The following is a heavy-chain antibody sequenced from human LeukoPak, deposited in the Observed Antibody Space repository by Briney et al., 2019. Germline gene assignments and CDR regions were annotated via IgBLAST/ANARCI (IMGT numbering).Heavy chain of an antibody. J-gene: IGHJ4*02. Sequence: GGSLRPSCAASGFTFSNAWMNLVRQSPGKGLGWVCRIKSKTDGGIIDYGATVKGRFTISRDDSKNTLFLQMNSLKAEDTAMYHCTTGVRDSSGYYNFDYWGQGTLVTVSS. D-gene: IGHD3-22*01. V-gene: IGHV3-15*01. CDR3: TTGVRDSSGYYNFDY. CDR1: GFTFSNAW. CDR2: IKSKTDGGII.